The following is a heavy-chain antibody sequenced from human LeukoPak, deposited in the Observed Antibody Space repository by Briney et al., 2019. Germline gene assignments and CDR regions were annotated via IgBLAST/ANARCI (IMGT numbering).Heavy chain of an antibody. V-gene: IGHV3-53*01. Sequence: GGSLRLSCAASGFTVSSHYMSWFRQAPGMGLEWVSAIYTDGSTYYTDPLKGRFTISRDNFKNTLFLQMNTLRAEDTAVYYCARESGYAVGDYWGQGTLVTVSS. CDR1: GFTVSSHY. CDR2: IYTDGST. D-gene: IGHD5-12*01. CDR3: ARESGYAVGDY. J-gene: IGHJ4*02.